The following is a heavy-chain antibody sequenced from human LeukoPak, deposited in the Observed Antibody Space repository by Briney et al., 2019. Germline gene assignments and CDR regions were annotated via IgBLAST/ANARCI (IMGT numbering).Heavy chain of an antibody. D-gene: IGHD1-7*01. CDR3: AREGTTGPFDY. J-gene: IGHJ4*02. CDR2: IYPGDSDT. CDR1: GYKFTSYW. V-gene: IGHV5-51*01. Sequence: GESLQISCQGSGYKFTSYWIAWVRQMPGKGLEWMGIIYPGDSDTRYSPSFQGQVTISVDKSISTAYLQWSSLKASDTAMYYCAREGTTGPFDYWGRGTLVTVSS.